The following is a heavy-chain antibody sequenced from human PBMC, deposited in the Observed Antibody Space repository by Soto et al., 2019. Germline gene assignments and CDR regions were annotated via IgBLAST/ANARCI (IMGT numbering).Heavy chain of an antibody. CDR3: ARDPGTYYYDSSGFFFDH. CDR1: GYTFTNYR. Sequence: GASVKVSCKASGYTFTNYRISWARLAPGQGLEWMGWISSYNGDTNYAQKFQGRVTMTTDTSTSTAYMELRSLRSDDTAVYYCARDPGTYYYDSSGFFFDHWGQGTLVTVSS. CDR2: ISSYNGDT. D-gene: IGHD3-22*01. V-gene: IGHV1-18*01. J-gene: IGHJ4*02.